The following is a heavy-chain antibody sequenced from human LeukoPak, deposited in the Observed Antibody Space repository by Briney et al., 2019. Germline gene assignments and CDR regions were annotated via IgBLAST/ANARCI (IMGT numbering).Heavy chain of an antibody. V-gene: IGHV4-59*01. Sequence: SETLSLTCTVSDVSISIYYWSWIRQAPGKGLEWIGYIYYSGSTNYNPSLKSRVTISVDTSKNQFSLKLSSVTAADTAVYYCAREYCSSTTCCFDYWGQGTLVTVSS. CDR3: AREYCSSTTCCFDY. CDR2: IYYSGST. CDR1: DVSISIYY. D-gene: IGHD2-2*01. J-gene: IGHJ4*02.